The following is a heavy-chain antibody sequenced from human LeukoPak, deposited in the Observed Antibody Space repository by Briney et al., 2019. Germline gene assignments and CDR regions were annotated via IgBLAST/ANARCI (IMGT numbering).Heavy chain of an antibody. CDR2: INAGNGNT. Sequence: GASVKVSCKASGYTFTSYAMHWVRQAPGQRLEWMGWINAGNGNTKYSQKFQGRVTITRDTSASTAYMELSSLRSEDTAVYYSARAPPYTYCSGGSCYPFDYWGQGTLVTVSS. D-gene: IGHD2-15*01. V-gene: IGHV1-3*01. CDR1: GYTFTSYA. CDR3: ARAPPYTYCSGGSCYPFDY. J-gene: IGHJ4*02.